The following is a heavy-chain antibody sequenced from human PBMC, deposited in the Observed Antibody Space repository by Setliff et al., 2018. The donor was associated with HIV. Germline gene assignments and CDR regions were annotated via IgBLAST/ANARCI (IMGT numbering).Heavy chain of an antibody. CDR1: GYSFTTYW. Sequence: PGESLKISCKGSGYSFTTYWIGWVRQMPGKGLEWMGIIYPCDSDTIYSPAFQGQVSISADKSINTAYLQWSSLKASDTAMYYCARHGQYGSGSYYNRPFDYWGQGTLVTVSS. D-gene: IGHD3-10*01. J-gene: IGHJ4*02. CDR3: ARHGQYGSGSYYNRPFDY. CDR2: IYPCDSDT. V-gene: IGHV5-51*01.